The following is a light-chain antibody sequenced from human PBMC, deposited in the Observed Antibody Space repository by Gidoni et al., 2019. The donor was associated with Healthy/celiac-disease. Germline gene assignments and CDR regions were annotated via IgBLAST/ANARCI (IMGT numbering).Light chain of an antibody. Sequence: EIVLTQSPGTLSWSPGGRATLPCRASHSFSSSYLAWYQQKPGQAPRPLIYGASSRATGIPDRFSGSGSGTDFTLTISRLEPEDFAVYYCQQYGSSLLTFGGGTKVEIK. J-gene: IGKJ4*01. V-gene: IGKV3-20*01. CDR2: GAS. CDR3: QQYGSSLLT. CDR1: HSFSSSY.